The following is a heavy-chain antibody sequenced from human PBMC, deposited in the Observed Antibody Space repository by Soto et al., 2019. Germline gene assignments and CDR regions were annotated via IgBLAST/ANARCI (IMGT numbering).Heavy chain of an antibody. V-gene: IGHV3-48*03. CDR2: ISSSGSTI. Sequence: SLRLCCAASGFTFSSYEMNWFRQAPGKGLEWVSYISSSGSTIYYADSVKGRFTISRDNAKNSLYLQMNSLRAEDTAVYYCAGAAAYYYYYGMDVWGQGTTVTVSS. CDR3: AGAAAYYYYYGMDV. D-gene: IGHD2-2*01. J-gene: IGHJ6*02. CDR1: GFTFSSYE.